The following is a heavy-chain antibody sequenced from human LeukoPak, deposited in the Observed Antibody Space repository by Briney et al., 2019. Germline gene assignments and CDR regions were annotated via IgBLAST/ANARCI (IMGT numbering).Heavy chain of an antibody. CDR2: ISSSSSYI. CDR1: GFTFSSYS. Sequence: GGSLRLSCAASGFTFSSYSMNWVRQPPGKGLEWVSSISSSSSYIYYADSVKGRFTISRDNAKNSLYLQMNSLRAEDTAVYYCASLPTIFGVVPWFDPWGQGTLVTVSS. J-gene: IGHJ5*02. V-gene: IGHV3-21*01. CDR3: ASLPTIFGVVPWFDP. D-gene: IGHD3-3*01.